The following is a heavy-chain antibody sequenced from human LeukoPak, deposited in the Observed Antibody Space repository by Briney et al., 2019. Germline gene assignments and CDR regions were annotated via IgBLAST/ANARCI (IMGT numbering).Heavy chain of an antibody. CDR2: ISGSGGST. Sequence: GGSLRLSCAASGFTFSSYAMSWVRQAPGKGLEWVSAISGSGGSTYYADFVMGRFTISRDNSKNTLYVQMNSLRADDTAIYYCAKDRVGASPHNAFDIWGQGTMVTVSS. D-gene: IGHD1-26*01. J-gene: IGHJ3*02. CDR3: AKDRVGASPHNAFDI. V-gene: IGHV3-23*01. CDR1: GFTFSSYA.